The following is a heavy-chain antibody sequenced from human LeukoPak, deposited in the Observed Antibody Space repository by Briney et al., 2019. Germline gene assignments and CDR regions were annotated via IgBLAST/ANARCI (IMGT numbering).Heavy chain of an antibody. J-gene: IGHJ4*02. V-gene: IGHV1-2*02. CDR3: ARIRYNWHYYFDY. CDR1: GYTFTSYY. D-gene: IGHD1-20*01. Sequence: ASVKVSCKASGYTFTSYYMHWVRQAPGQGLEWMGWINPNSGGTNYAQKFRGRVTMTRDTSISTAYMELSRLRSDDTAVYYCARIRYNWHYYFDYWGQGTLVTVSS. CDR2: INPNSGGT.